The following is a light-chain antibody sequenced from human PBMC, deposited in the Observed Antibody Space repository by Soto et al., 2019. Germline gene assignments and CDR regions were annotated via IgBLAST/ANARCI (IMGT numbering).Light chain of an antibody. J-gene: IGLJ3*02. Sequence: QAVVTQSASVSGSPGQSITISCTGTSSDVGGYNYVSWYQQHPGKAPKLIIYDVSNRPSGVSTRFSGSKSGNTASLTISGLQDEDEADYSCSSYTSTNSWVFGGGTKLTVL. V-gene: IGLV2-14*01. CDR2: DVS. CDR3: SSYTSTNSWV. CDR1: SSDVGGYNY.